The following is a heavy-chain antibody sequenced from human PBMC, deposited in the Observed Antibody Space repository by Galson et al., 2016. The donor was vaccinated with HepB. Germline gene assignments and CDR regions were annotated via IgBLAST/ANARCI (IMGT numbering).Heavy chain of an antibody. V-gene: IGHV3-23*01. CDR1: GFTFSTYA. CDR2: ITETGSFV. J-gene: IGHJ6*04. Sequence: SLRLSCAASGFTFSTYAMSWVRQAPGRGLEWVSSITETGSFVYYADSVRGRFTLSRDTSKNTVYLQMNYLRADDTALYYCGRDYPTMTDHYSYHVGVWGKGTAVTVSS. D-gene: IGHD2-21*02. CDR3: GRDYPTMTDHYSYHVGV.